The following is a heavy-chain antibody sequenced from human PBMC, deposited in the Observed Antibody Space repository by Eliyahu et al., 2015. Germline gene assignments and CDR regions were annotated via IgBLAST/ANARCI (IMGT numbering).Heavy chain of an antibody. CDR1: GFTXXSXG. Sequence: QVQLVESGGGVVQPGRSLRLSCAASGFTXXSXGXHWVRQAPGKGLEWVAVISYDGSNKYYADSVKGRFTISRDNSKNTLYLQMNSLRAEDTAVYYCARSPISGYDDYYYYGMDVWGQGTTVTVSS. CDR2: ISYDGSNK. CDR3: ARSPISGYDDYYYYGMDV. D-gene: IGHD5-12*01. J-gene: IGHJ6*02. V-gene: IGHV3-30*03.